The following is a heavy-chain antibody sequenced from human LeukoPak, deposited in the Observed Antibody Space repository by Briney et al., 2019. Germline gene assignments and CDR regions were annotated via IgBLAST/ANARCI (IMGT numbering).Heavy chain of an antibody. D-gene: IGHD6-19*01. CDR1: GGSFSGYY. V-gene: IGHV4-34*01. Sequence: PSETLSLTCAVYGGSFSGYYWSWIRQPPGKGLEWIGEINHSGSTNYNPSLKSRVTISVDTSKNQFSLKLSSVTAADTAVYYCAISEQWLVRYYYYGMDVWGQGPTVTVS. CDR3: AISEQWLVRYYYYGMDV. CDR2: INHSGST. J-gene: IGHJ6*02.